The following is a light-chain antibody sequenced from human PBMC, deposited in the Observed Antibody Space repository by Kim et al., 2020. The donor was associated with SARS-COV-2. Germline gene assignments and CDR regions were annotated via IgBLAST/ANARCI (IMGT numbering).Light chain of an antibody. CDR3: QAWDSSTAV. Sequence: VSPGQTASITCSGAKLGDKYAYWYQQKPGQSPVLVLYQHTKRPSGISQRFSGSSSGNTATLTISPAQTVDEADYYCQAWDSSTAVFGGGTQLTVL. V-gene: IGLV3-1*01. CDR1: KLGDKY. CDR2: QHT. J-gene: IGLJ3*02.